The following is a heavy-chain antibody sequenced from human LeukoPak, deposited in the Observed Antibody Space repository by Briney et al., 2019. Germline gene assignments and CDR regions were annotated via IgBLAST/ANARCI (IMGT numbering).Heavy chain of an antibody. CDR1: GYTFTSYG. V-gene: IGHV1-18*01. J-gene: IGHJ4*02. Sequence: ASVKVSCKASGYTFTSYGISWVLQAPGQGLEWMGWISAYNGNTNYAQKLQGRVTMTTVTSTSTAYMELRSLRSDDTAVYYCARDRGIQLWLGYFDYWGQGTLVTVSS. CDR2: ISAYNGNT. CDR3: ARDRGIQLWLGYFDY. D-gene: IGHD5-18*01.